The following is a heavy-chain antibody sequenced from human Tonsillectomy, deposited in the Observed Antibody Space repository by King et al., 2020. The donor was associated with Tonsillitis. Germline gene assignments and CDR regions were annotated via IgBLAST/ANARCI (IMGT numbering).Heavy chain of an antibody. V-gene: IGHV4-59*01. CDR3: ARGRGTGATYYFDY. J-gene: IGHJ4*02. CDR2: IYYSGST. D-gene: IGHD7-27*01. Sequence: VQLQESGPGLVKPSETLSLTCTVSGGSISSYYWSWIRQPPGKGLECIGYIYYSGSTSYNPSLRSRVTISVGPSKNQFSLKLSSVTAADTAVYYCARGRGTGATYYFDYWGQGTLVTVSS. CDR1: GGSISSYY.